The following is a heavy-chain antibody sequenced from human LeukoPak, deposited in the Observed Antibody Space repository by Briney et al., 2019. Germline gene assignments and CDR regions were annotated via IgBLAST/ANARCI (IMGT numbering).Heavy chain of an antibody. Sequence: TSETLSLTCAVYGGSFSGYYWSWIRQPPGKGLEWIGEINHSGSTNYNPSLKSRVTISVDTSKNQFSLKLSSVTAADTAVYYCARVVISVGSGSYYNYYYYGMDVWGQGTTVTVSS. D-gene: IGHD3-10*01. J-gene: IGHJ6*02. V-gene: IGHV4-34*01. CDR2: INHSGST. CDR1: GGSFSGYY. CDR3: ARVVISVGSGSYYNYYYYGMDV.